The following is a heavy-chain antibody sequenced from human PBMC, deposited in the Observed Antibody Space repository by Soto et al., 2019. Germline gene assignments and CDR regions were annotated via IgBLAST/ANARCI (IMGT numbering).Heavy chain of an antibody. CDR3: ARDYIERVGAIDY. J-gene: IGHJ4*02. V-gene: IGHV1-18*01. CDR1: GYTFPSYG. D-gene: IGHD1-26*01. CDR2: ISAYNGNT. Sequence: QVQVVQSGAEVKKPGASVKVSCKASGYTFPSYGISWVRQAPGEGLEWMGWISAYNGNTNYSEKLQGRVTITTDTSTSTAYMELRRLSSDYTAVYYCARDYIERVGAIDYWGQGTLVTVSS.